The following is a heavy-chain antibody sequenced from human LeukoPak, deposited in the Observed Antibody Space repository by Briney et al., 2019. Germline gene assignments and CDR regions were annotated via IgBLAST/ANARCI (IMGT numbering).Heavy chain of an antibody. V-gene: IGHV3-30*18. CDR1: GFTFSSYG. D-gene: IGHD3-9*01. J-gene: IGHJ4*02. CDR3: AKDQAPILTGYYPYFDY. CDR2: ISYDGSNK. Sequence: GGSLRLSCAASGFTFSSYGMHWVRQAPGKGLEWVAVISYDGSNKYYADSVKGRFSISRDNSKNTLYLQMNSLRAEDTAVYYCAKDQAPILTGYYPYFDYWGQGTLVTVSS.